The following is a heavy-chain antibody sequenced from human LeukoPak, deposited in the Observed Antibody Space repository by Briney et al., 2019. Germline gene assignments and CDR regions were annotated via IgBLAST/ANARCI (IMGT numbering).Heavy chain of an antibody. CDR1: GFTFSSYG. CDR3: ASEVLLDPYYYGMDV. V-gene: IGHV3-33*01. CDR2: IWYDGSNK. D-gene: IGHD2/OR15-2a*01. Sequence: QPGGSLRLSCAASGFTFSSYGMHWVRQAPGKGLEWVAVIWYDGSNKYYADSVKGRFTISRDNSKNTLYLQMNSLRAEDTAVYYCASEVLLDPYYYGMDVWGQGTTVTVSS. J-gene: IGHJ6*02.